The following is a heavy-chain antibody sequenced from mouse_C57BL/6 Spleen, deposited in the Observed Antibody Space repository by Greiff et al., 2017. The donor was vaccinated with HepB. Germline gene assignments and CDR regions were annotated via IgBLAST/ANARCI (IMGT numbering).Heavy chain of an antibody. CDR3: ARDWYDYDPFDY. V-gene: IGHV3-6*01. Sequence: EVKLMESGPGLVKPSQSLSLTCSVTGYSITSGYYWNWIRQFPGNKLEWMGYISYDGSNNYNPSLKNRISITRDTSKNQFFLKLNSVTTEDTATYYCARDWYDYDPFDYWGQGTTLTVSS. D-gene: IGHD2-4*01. CDR1: GYSITSGYY. CDR2: ISYDGSN. J-gene: IGHJ2*01.